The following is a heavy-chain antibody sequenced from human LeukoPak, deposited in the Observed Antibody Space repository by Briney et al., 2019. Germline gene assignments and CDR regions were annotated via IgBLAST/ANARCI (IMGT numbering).Heavy chain of an antibody. CDR1: RLTFRNYG. D-gene: IGHD3-22*01. CDR2: VGYDGGDK. J-gene: IGHJ5*02. V-gene: IGHV3-30*02. Sequence: GGSLRLSCVVSRLTFRNYGMHWVRQAPGQGLEWVAFVGYDGGDKYYTDSAKGPFTISRDKSRYTLYLKMNSVTTEDAAVCSSAAKRGHSGYLESWGKGTLVTVSS. CDR3: AAKRGHSGYLES.